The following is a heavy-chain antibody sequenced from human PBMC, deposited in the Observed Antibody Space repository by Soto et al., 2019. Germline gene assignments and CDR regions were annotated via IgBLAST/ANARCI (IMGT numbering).Heavy chain of an antibody. D-gene: IGHD2-2*01. CDR3: ARDRNIVVVPAAIWKYGMDV. V-gene: IGHV4-30-4*01. Sequence: SETLSLTCTVSGGSISSGDYYWSWIRQPPGKGLEWIGYIYYSGSTYYNPSLKSRVTISVGTSKNPFSLKLSSVTAADTAVYYCARDRNIVVVPAAIWKYGMDVWGQRTTVTVSS. J-gene: IGHJ6*02. CDR2: IYYSGST. CDR1: GGSISSGDYY.